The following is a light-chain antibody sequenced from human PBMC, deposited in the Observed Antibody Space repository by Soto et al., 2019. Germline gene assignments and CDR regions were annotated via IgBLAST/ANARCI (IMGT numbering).Light chain of an antibody. CDR3: QQSYNSPPIT. CDR1: QHIFSS. CDR2: AAT. Sequence: DIQMTQSPSTLSASLGDSVTITCRACQHIFSSLNWYQQKPGRAAKLLIYAATNWQSGVPSRFRGSGSGTDFTLTISSLQPEDFATYYCQQSYNSPPITFGQGTRLEIK. J-gene: IGKJ5*01. V-gene: IGKV1-39*01.